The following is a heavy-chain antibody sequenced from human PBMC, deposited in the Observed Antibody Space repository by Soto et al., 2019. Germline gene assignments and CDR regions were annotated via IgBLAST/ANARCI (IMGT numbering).Heavy chain of an antibody. CDR2: ISSSSNYI. CDR3: ARGYGNLDY. J-gene: IGHJ4*02. CDR1: GFTFSSYT. V-gene: IGHV3-21*06. Sequence: EVQLVESGGGLVKPGGSLRLSCAASGFTFSSYTMNWVRQAPGKGLEWVSSISSSSNYIYYVDSVKGRFTIYRDNAKNSQYLKMNSLRAEDTAVYYCARGYGNLDYWGQGTLVTVSS. D-gene: IGHD4-17*01.